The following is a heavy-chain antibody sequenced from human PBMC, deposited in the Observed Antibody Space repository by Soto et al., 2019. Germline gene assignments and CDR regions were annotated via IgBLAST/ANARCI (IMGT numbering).Heavy chain of an antibody. CDR1: GDSLRRGFHH. J-gene: IGHJ4*02. CDR3: ARGTVYYCPNDKCGFVFDH. CDR2: IDTNGYT. D-gene: IGHD2-8*01. Sequence: QVQLQESGSGLLKPSQTLSLDCSVSGDSLRRGFHHWSWIRQTPGKGLQLIGYIDTNGYTHYDPSLRNRLNMSIVTTESRFYLTVTSVTAAATAVYYCARGTVYYCPNDKCGFVFDHWGQGALVTVTS. V-gene: IGHV4-31*03.